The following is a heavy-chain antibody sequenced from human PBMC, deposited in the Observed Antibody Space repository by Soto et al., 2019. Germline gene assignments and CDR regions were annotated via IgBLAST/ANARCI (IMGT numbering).Heavy chain of an antibody. V-gene: IGHV4-31*03. CDR2: IYYST. J-gene: IGHJ6*02. D-gene: IGHD3-16*02. CDR3: ARDYRASYPAYYYYGMDV. Sequence: SETLSLTCTFSGCSISSGGYYLSWIRQHPGKGLEWIGYIYYSTYYNPSLKSRVTISVDTSKNQFSLKLSSVTAADTAVYYCARDYRASYPAYYYYGMDVWGQGTTVTVSS. CDR1: GCSISSGGYY.